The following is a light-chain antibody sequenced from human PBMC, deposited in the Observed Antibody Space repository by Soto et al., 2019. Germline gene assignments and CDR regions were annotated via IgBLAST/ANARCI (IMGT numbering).Light chain of an antibody. CDR1: QDIRND. CDR2: AAS. J-gene: IGKJ3*01. CDR3: QKCNIAPFT. Sequence: DIQMTQSPSSLSASVGDRVTITCRASQDIRNDVAWYQQKPGKVPKVLIHAASTLQSGVPSRFSGSGSGTDFTLTISGLQPDDVATYYCQKCNIAPFTFGPGTKVDIK. V-gene: IGKV1-27*01.